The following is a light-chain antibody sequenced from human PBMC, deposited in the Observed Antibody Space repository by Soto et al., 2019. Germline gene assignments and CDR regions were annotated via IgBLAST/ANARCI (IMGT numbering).Light chain of an antibody. CDR3: QSYDSSPNRV. CDR1: SSNIGARYD. CDR2: GDN. J-gene: IGLJ1*01. V-gene: IGLV1-40*01. Sequence: QSVLTQPPSVSGAPGQRITISCTGSSSNIGARYDVHWYRQLPGAAPKLLLFGDNNRPSGVPDRFSGAKSGTSASLAITGRQADDEADYYCQSYDSSPNRVSGTGTKVTVL.